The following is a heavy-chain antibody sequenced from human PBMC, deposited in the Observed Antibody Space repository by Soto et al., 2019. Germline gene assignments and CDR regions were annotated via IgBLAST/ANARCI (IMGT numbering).Heavy chain of an antibody. CDR3: ARIPYCSSTSCYGRYYYYGMDV. J-gene: IGHJ6*02. D-gene: IGHD2-2*01. V-gene: IGHV2-26*01. CDR2: IFSNDEK. CDR1: GFSLSNARMG. Sequence: QVTLKESGPVLVKPTETLTLTCTVSGFSLSNARMGVSWIRQPPGKALEWLAHIFSNDEKSYSTSLKSRLTISKDTSKSXXVXTXSNMDPVDTATYYCARIPYCSSTSCYGRYYYYGMDVWGQGTTVTVSS.